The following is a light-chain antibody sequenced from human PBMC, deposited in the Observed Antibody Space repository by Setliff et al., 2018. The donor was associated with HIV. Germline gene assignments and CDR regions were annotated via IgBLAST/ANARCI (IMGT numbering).Light chain of an antibody. J-gene: IGLJ1*01. CDR2: EGS. Sequence: QSALTQPVSVSGSPGQSITISCTGTSSDVGSYNLVSWYKQHPGKVPKRMIYEGSKRPSEVSNRFSGSKSGNTATLTISGLLAEDEADYYCCSYAGHYSYVFGTGTKVTV. V-gene: IGLV2-23*01. CDR3: CSYAGHYSYV. CDR1: SSDVGSYNL.